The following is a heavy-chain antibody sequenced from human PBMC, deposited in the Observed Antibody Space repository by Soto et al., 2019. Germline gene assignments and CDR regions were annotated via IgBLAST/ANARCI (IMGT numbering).Heavy chain of an antibody. J-gene: IGHJ4*02. CDR1: GFTFIAFS. Sequence: EVQLVESGGGSVQPGGSLRLSCAASGFTFIAFSMNWVRQAPGRGLEWISYISGGGRPLSYADSVKGRFTISRDNAKNSLYLQMDSLTDEDTAVYYCARDLGWALDSWGKGTLVTVSS. CDR3: ARDLGWALDS. V-gene: IGHV3-48*02. CDR2: ISGGGRPL. D-gene: IGHD3-3*01.